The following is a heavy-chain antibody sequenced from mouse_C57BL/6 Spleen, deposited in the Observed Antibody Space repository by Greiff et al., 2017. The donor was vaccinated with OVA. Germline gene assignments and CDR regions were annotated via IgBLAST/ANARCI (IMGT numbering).Heavy chain of an antibody. CDR3: AREGSYFDY. CDR1: GYTFTSYW. Sequence: QVQLQQPGAELVKPGASVKMSCKASGYTFTSYWMHWVKQRPIQGLEWIGNIDPSDSETHYNQKFKDKATLTVDKSSSTAYMQLSSLTSEDSAVYYCAREGSYFDYWGQGTTLTVSS. J-gene: IGHJ2*01. CDR2: IDPSDSET. V-gene: IGHV1-52*01.